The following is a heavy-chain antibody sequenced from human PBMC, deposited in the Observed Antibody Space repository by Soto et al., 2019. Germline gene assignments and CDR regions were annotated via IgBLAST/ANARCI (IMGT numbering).Heavy chain of an antibody. J-gene: IGHJ6*03. D-gene: IGHD1-20*01. V-gene: IGHV1-46*03. CDR1: GYTFTSYY. CDR3: ATVTGTHHYYYYMDV. Sequence: QVQLVQSGAEVKKPGASVKVSCKASGYTFTSYYMHWVRQAPGQGLEWMGIINPSGGSTSYAQKFQGRVTMTRDTSTSTVYMELSSLRSEDTAVYYCATVTGTHHYYYYMDVWGKGTTVTVSS. CDR2: INPSGGST.